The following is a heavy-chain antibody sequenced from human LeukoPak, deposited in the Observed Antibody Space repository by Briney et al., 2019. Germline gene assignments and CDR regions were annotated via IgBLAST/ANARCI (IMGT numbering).Heavy chain of an antibody. J-gene: IGHJ5*02. CDR3: TRYDSSRFDP. D-gene: IGHD3-3*01. CDR2: IAFDGSRK. Sequence: PGGSLRLSCAASGFTFSSYSMIWARQAPGQGLERVTGIAFDGSRKHYADSVKGRFTISRDNARNTMDLQMNSLRVEDTAVYHCTRYDSSRFDPWGEGTLVIVSS. CDR1: GFTFSSYS. V-gene: IGHV3-30*03.